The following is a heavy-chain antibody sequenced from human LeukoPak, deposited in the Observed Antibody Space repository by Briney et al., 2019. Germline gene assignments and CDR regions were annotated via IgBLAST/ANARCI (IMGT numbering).Heavy chain of an antibody. V-gene: IGHV1-8*02. J-gene: IGHJ4*02. CDR3: ARGVLSGSYLVY. D-gene: IGHD3-10*01. Sequence: GASVKVSCKASGYTFTGYYMHWVRQAPGQGLEWMGWMNPNSGNTGYAQKFQGRVTMTRNTSISTAYMELSSLRSEDTAVYYCARGVLSGSYLVYWGQGTLVTVSS. CDR1: GYTFTGYY. CDR2: MNPNSGNT.